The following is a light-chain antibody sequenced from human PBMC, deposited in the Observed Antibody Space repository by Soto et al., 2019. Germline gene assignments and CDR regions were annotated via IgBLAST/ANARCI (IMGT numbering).Light chain of an antibody. J-gene: IGLJ1*01. CDR3: CSYVGTSTYV. Sequence: QSVLTQPRSVSGSPGQSVTISCTGTSSDVGGYNYVSWYQQHPDKAPKLMIYDVSKRPSGVPDRFSGSKSGNTASLTISGLQAEDEADYYCCSYVGTSTYVFATAPKVTVL. CDR2: DVS. V-gene: IGLV2-11*01. CDR1: SSDVGGYNY.